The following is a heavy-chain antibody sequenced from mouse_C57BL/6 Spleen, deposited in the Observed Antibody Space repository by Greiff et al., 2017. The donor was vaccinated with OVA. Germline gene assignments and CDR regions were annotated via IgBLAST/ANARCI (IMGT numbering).Heavy chain of an antibody. CDR1: GFTFSSYA. J-gene: IGHJ2*01. Sequence: EVQGVESGGGLVKPGGSLKLSCAASGFTFSSYAMSWVRQTPEKRLEWVATISDGGSYTYYPDNVKGRFTISRDNAKNNLYLQMSHLKSEDTAMYDCARERGNWDFDYWGQGTTLTVSS. V-gene: IGHV5-4*01. CDR2: ISDGGSYT. CDR3: ARERGNWDFDY. D-gene: IGHD4-1*01.